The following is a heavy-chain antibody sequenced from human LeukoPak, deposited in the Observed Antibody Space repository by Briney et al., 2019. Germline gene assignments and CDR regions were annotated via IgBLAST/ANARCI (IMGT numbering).Heavy chain of an antibody. CDR1: GFTFDDYG. D-gene: IGHD3-22*01. V-gene: IGHV3-20*04. CDR3: ARDGRYYDSSGYSPDFDY. CDR2: INWNGGST. Sequence: GGSLRLSCAASGFTFDDYGMSWVRQAPGKGLEWVSGINWNGGSTGYADSVKGRFTISRDNAKNSLYLQMNSLRAADTALYYCARDGRYYDSSGYSPDFDYWGQGTLVTVSS. J-gene: IGHJ4*02.